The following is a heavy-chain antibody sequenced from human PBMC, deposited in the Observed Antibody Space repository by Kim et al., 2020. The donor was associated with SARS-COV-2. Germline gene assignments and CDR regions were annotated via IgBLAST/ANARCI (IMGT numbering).Heavy chain of an antibody. V-gene: IGHV3-33*06. CDR3: AKVLIGGENYYYGMDV. Sequence: GGSLRLSCAASGFTFSSYGMHWVRQAPGKGLEWVAVIWYDGSNKYYADSVKGRFTISRDNSKNTLYLQMNSLRAEDTAVYYCAKVLIGGENYYYGMDVWGQGTTVTVSS. CDR1: GFTFSSYG. J-gene: IGHJ6*02. D-gene: IGHD3-10*01. CDR2: IWYDGSNK.